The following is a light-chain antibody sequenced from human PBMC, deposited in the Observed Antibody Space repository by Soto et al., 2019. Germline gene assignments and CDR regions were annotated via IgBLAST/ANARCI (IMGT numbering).Light chain of an antibody. J-gene: IGKJ1*01. V-gene: IGKV3-15*01. CDR1: QSLSSN. Sequence: EIVMTQSPATLSVSPGESATLSCRATQSLSSNLAWYQQKPGQAPRLLIYGASTRATGIPTRLSGSGSGTGFTLTISSLQSEDIAVYYCQQYNAWEWAFGQGTKVELK. CDR3: QQYNAWEWA. CDR2: GAS.